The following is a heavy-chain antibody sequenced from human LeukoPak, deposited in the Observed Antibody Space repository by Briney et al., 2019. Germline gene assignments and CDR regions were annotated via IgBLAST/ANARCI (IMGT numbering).Heavy chain of an antibody. J-gene: IGHJ4*02. D-gene: IGHD3-16*01. Sequence: PSETLSLTCTVSGGSISSYYWSWIRQPPGKGLERIGYIYYSGSTNYNPSLKSRVTISVDTSKNQFSLKLSSVTAADTAVYYCARVKVGGYYFDYWGQGTLVTVSS. CDR3: ARVKVGGYYFDY. CDR1: GGSISSYY. CDR2: IYYSGST. V-gene: IGHV4-59*01.